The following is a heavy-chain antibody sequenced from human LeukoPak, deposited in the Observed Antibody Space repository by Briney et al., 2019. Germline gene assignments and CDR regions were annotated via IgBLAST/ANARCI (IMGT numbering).Heavy chain of an antibody. J-gene: IGHJ4*02. CDR1: GYTFTSYD. CDR3: ARAPSLGYYDSSGYVDY. CDR2: MNPDSGNT. V-gene: IGHV1-8*01. Sequence: PSVKVSCKASGYTFTSYDINGVRQATGQGLEWMGWMNPDSGNTGYAQKFQGRVTMTRNTSISTAYMELSSLRSADTAVYYCARAPSLGYYDSSGYVDYWGQGTLVTVSS. D-gene: IGHD3-22*01.